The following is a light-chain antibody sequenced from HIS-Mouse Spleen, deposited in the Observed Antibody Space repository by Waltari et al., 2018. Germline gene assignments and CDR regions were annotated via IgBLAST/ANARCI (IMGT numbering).Light chain of an antibody. Sequence: QSALTQPRSVSGSPGPSVTISRTGTSSAVGGFNYVSWYQHPPGKAPKLMIYDVSKRPSGVPDRFSGSKSGNTASLTISGLQAEDEADYYCCSYAGSYTLYVFGTGTKVTVL. J-gene: IGLJ1*01. CDR2: DVS. CDR1: SSAVGGFNY. V-gene: IGLV2-11*01. CDR3: CSYAGSYTLYV.